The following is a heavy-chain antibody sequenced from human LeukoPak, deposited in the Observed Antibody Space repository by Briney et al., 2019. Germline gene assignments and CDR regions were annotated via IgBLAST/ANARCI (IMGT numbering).Heavy chain of an antibody. Sequence: SVKVSCKASGGTFSSYAISWVRQAPGQRLEWMGRIIPIFGTANYAQKFQGRVTITTDESTSTAYMELSSLRSEDTAVYYCARDLGTAVAGTGNWFDPWGQGTLVTVSS. CDR2: IIPIFGTA. D-gene: IGHD6-19*01. CDR1: GGTFSSYA. CDR3: ARDLGTAVAGTGNWFDP. J-gene: IGHJ5*02. V-gene: IGHV1-69*05.